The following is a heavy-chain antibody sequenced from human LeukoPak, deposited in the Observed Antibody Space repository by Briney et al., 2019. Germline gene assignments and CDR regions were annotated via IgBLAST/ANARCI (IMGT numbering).Heavy chain of an antibody. CDR2: IKQDGSEK. J-gene: IGHJ4*02. CDR1: GFTFSNYA. CDR3: ASGRQLGY. D-gene: IGHD3-16*01. V-gene: IGHV3-7*01. Sequence: GASLRLSCAASGFTFSNYAMSWVRQAPGKGLEWVANIKQDGSEKYYVDSVKGRFTISRDNAKNSLYLQMNSLRAEDTALYYCASGRQLGYWGQGTLVTVSS.